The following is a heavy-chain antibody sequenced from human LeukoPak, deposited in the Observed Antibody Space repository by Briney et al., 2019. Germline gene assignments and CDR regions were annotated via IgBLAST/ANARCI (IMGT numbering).Heavy chain of an antibody. CDR3: AKDKVAAAGNRKQYYYYGMDV. CDR1: GFPFSSYW. Sequence: GGSLRLSCVASGFPFSSYWMNWVRQAPGKGLEWVSAISGSGGSTNYADSVKGRFTISRDNSKNTLYLQMNSLRAEDTAVYYCAKDKVAAAGNRKQYYYYGMDVWGQGTTVTVSS. J-gene: IGHJ6*02. CDR2: ISGSGGST. V-gene: IGHV3-23*01. D-gene: IGHD6-13*01.